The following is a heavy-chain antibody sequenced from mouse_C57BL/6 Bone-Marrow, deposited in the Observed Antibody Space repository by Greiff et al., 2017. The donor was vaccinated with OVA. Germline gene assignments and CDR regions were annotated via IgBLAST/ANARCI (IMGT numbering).Heavy chain of an antibody. CDR1: GYPFTSSW. V-gene: IGHV1-69*01. D-gene: IGHD2-1*01. J-gene: IGHJ4*01. CDR3: SRGGYDGNSDYYAMDY. CDR2: IDPSDSYT. Sequence: QVQLQQPGAELVMPGASVKLSCKASGYPFTSSWMHWVKQRPGQGLEWIGEIDPSDSYTNYNQKFKGKSTLTVDKSSSTAYMQLSSLTSEDAAVYDCSRGGYDGNSDYYAMDYGGQGTSVTVSS.